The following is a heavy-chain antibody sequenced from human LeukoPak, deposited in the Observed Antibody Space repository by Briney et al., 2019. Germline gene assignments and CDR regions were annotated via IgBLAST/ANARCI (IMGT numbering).Heavy chain of an antibody. CDR1: GFTVRDNY. CDR2: IYSGGST. J-gene: IGHJ4*02. V-gene: IGHV3-66*01. Sequence: HPGGSLRLSCAASGFTVRDNYMNWVRQAPGKGLEWVSVIYSGGSTYYAASVEGRFTISRDNSDNTLYLQMHSLRAEDTAVYYCARGGRTSGTHYFESYFDSWGQGTLVTVSS. D-gene: IGHD3-10*01. CDR3: ARGGRTSGTHYFESYFDS.